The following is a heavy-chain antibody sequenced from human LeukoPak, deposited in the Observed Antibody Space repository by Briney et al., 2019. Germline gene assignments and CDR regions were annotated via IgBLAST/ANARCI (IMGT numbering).Heavy chain of an antibody. CDR1: GFTFSDYY. J-gene: IGHJ4*02. CDR2: ISSSGSTI. CDR3: GRLSSGYDSRPVDY. V-gene: IGHV3-11*04. Sequence: GGSLRLSCAASGFTFSDYYMSCIPQAPRKGLEWGSYISSSGSTIYYADSVKGRFTISRYNAKNSLYLQMNSLRADDTAVYYCGRLSSGYDSRPVDYWGQGTLVSVSS. D-gene: IGHD3-22*01.